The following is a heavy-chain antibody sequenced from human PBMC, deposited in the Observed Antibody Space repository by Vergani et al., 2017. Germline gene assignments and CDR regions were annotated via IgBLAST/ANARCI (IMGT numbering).Heavy chain of an antibody. D-gene: IGHD2-2*01. J-gene: IGHJ4*02. Sequence: QVQLVQSGAEVKKPGASMKVSCKASGYTFTSYGISWVRQAPGQGLEWMGWISAYNGNTNYAQKLQGRVTMTTDTSTSTAYMELRSLRSDDTAVYYCARASIVVVPAAHFDYWGQGTLVTVSS. CDR3: ARASIVVVPAAHFDY. CDR1: GYTFTSYG. V-gene: IGHV1-18*01. CDR2: ISAYNGNT.